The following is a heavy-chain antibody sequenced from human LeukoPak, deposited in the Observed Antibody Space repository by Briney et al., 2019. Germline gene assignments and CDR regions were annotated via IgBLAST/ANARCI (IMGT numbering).Heavy chain of an antibody. CDR2: INQDGREK. CDR1: GFIFSNYW. D-gene: IGHD4-17*01. J-gene: IGHJ4*02. Sequence: PGGSLRLSCSASGFIFSNYWMSWVRQAPGEGLEWVANINQDGREKYYVDSVKGRFTISRDNAKNSLSLQMNSLRAEDTALYYCARDKSYGDSEDYWGQGTLVTVSS. V-gene: IGHV3-7*05. CDR3: ARDKSYGDSEDY.